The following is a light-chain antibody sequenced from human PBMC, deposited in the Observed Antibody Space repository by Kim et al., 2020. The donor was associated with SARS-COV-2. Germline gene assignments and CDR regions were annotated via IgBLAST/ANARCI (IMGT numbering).Light chain of an antibody. CDR1: QRVSSY. V-gene: IGKV3-11*01. J-gene: IGKJ5*01. CDR2: DAS. CDR3: QQRSNWIT. Sequence: FLAPGEMATLSCRARQRVSSYLGWYQQKPGQAPRLLSYDASNRATGIPARFSGSGSGTDFTLTISSLEPEDFAVYYCQQRSNWITFGQGTRLEIK.